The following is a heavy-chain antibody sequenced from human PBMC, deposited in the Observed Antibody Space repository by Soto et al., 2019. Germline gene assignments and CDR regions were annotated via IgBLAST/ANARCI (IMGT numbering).Heavy chain of an antibody. CDR3: AREVTYGGGSFSLGL. CDR1: GYFFTSHY. J-gene: IGHJ4*02. V-gene: IGHV1-2*06. CDR2: INPNNGDT. Sequence: ASVKVSCKTSGYFFTSHYIHWVRLAPGRGLEWMGRINPNNGDTNSPQKFQGRVTMTSDTSISTAYMEMSGMRSDDTALYYCAREVTYGGGSFSLGLWGQGTLVTVSS. D-gene: IGHD3-10*01.